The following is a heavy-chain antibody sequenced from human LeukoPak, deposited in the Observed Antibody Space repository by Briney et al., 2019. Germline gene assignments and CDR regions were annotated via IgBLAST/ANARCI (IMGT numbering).Heavy chain of an antibody. CDR2: IYGGGTT. CDR1: GFTVSLSY. V-gene: IGHV3-66*01. Sequence: PGGSLRLSCAASGFTVSLSYLSWVRQAPGKGLEWVSGIYGGGTTFFADSVKGRVIMYRDNSKNTLYFEMNNLRAEDTAVYYCARDHSSSWSLADWGQGTLVTVSS. D-gene: IGHD6-13*01. J-gene: IGHJ4*02. CDR3: ARDHSSSWSLAD.